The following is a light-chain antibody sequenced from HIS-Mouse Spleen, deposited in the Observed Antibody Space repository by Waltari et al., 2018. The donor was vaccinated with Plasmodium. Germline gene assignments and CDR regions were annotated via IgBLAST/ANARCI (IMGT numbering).Light chain of an antibody. CDR2: DAS. CDR3: QQFNSYPQGT. V-gene: IGKV1-13*02. Sequence: AIQLTQSPSSLSASVGDRVTITCRASQGISSALAWYQQKPGKAPKLLIYDASSLESGVPSRFSGSGSGTDFTLTNSSLQPEDFATYYGQQFNSYPQGTFGQGTRLEIK. CDR1: QGISSA. J-gene: IGKJ5*01.